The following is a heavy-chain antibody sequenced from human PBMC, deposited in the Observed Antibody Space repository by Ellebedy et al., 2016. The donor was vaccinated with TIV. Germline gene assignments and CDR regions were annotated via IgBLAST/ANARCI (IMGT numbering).Heavy chain of an antibody. CDR1: GGSSRGYY. D-gene: IGHD1-7*01. CDR2: IYHSGST. V-gene: IGHV4-34*01. J-gene: IGHJ4*02. Sequence: MPSETLSLTFAVHGGSSRGYYWSWIRQPPGKGRERIGEIYHSGSTNYNPSLKSRVTISVDTSENQFSLKLSSVTAADTAVYYCATMRNWNYEDYWGQGTLVTVSS. CDR3: ATMRNWNYEDY.